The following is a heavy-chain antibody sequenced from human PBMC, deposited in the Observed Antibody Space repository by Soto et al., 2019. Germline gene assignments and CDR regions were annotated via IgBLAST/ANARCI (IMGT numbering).Heavy chain of an antibody. CDR2: IYHSGST. V-gene: IGHV4-30-2*01. CDR1: GGSISSGGYS. D-gene: IGHD6-6*01. J-gene: IGHJ4*02. CDR3: AGGIAARPLGY. Sequence: QLQLQESGSGLVKPSQTLSLTCAVSGGSISSGGYSCSWIRQPPGQGLEWIGYIYHSGSTYYNPSIKSQVTISVDRSKNQFSLKLSSVTAADTAMYYCAGGIAARPLGYWGQGTLVTVSS.